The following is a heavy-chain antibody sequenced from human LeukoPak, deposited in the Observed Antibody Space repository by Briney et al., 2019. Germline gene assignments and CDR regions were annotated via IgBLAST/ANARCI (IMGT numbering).Heavy chain of an antibody. CDR3: ARVGGHCTSISCPPPDY. V-gene: IGHV3-21*01. CDR1: GFTFSSYN. CDR2: IDSSSRYI. D-gene: IGHD2-2*01. Sequence: KPGGSLRLSCAASGFTFSSYNMDWVRQAPGKGLEWVSFIDSSSRYIYQADSVKGRFTISRDNAKSSVCLQMNSLRAEDTAVYYCARVGGHCTSISCPPPDYWGQGTLVTVSS. J-gene: IGHJ4*02.